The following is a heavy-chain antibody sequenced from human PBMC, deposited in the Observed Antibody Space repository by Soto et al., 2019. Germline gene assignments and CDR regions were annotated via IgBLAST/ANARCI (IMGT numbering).Heavy chain of an antibody. CDR3: ARSRGYYDSSGYSFWANWFDP. J-gene: IGHJ5*02. CDR2: IYYSGST. D-gene: IGHD3-22*01. CDR1: GGSISSGGYY. Sequence: PSETLSLTCTVSGGSISSGGYYWSWIRQHPGKGLEWIGYIYYSGSTYYNPSLKSRVTISVDTSKNQFSLKLSSVTAADTAVYYCARSRGYYDSSGYSFWANWFDPWGQGTLVTVSS. V-gene: IGHV4-31*03.